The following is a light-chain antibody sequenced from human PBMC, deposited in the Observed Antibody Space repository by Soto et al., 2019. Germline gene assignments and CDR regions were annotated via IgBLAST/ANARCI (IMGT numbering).Light chain of an antibody. CDR1: QTVSSS. J-gene: IGKJ1*01. CDR3: QQYNNWPET. V-gene: IGKV3D-15*01. Sequence: EIVLTQSPGTLSLSPGERATLSCRASQTVSSSSLAWYQQKPGQAPRLLIFGASTRAAGFPDRFSGSGSGTEFTLTISSLQSEDFAVYYCQQYNNWPETFGQGTKVDIK. CDR2: GAS.